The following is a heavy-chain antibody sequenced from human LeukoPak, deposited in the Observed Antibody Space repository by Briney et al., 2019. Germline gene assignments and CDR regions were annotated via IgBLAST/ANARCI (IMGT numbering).Heavy chain of an antibody. J-gene: IGHJ4*02. D-gene: IGHD6-13*01. CDR2: ISSSSGFT. V-gene: IGHV3-21*05. Sequence: PGGSLRLSCAASGFKLSSYNMNWVRQAPGKGLEWVSYISSSSGFTNYADSVKGRFTISRDNAKNSLYLQMNSLRAEDTAVYYCARSLTAAGHFDFWGQGTLVTVSS. CDR3: ARSLTAAGHFDF. CDR1: GFKLSSYN.